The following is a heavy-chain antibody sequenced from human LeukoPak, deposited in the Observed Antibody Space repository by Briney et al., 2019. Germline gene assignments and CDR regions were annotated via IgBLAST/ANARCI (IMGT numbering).Heavy chain of an antibody. Sequence: GGSLRRSCSASGFTFSTYWMHWARQAPGEGLVWVSRINSDARSTSYAAFVKGRFTICRDDAKNTRYLQMNSLRAEDTAVYYCVSDSGDWGQGTLVTVSS. D-gene: IGHD6-25*01. V-gene: IGHV3-74*01. CDR3: VSDSGD. J-gene: IGHJ4*02. CDR2: INSDARST. CDR1: GFTFSTYW.